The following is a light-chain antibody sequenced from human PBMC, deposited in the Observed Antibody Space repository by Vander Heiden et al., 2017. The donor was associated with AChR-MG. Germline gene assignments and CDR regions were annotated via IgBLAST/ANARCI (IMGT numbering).Light chain of an antibody. CDR2: AAS. Sequence: DIVLTQSPATLSLSPGETVTLSCRASRNVDSSLAWYQQKPGQAPRLLIYAASRRATGTPVRFSGSGSTTDFTLTISSLEPDDFGVYYCQQSGRWPRTFGQGTKVDI. CDR1: RNVDSS. V-gene: IGKV3-11*01. CDR3: QQSGRWPRT. J-gene: IGKJ3*01.